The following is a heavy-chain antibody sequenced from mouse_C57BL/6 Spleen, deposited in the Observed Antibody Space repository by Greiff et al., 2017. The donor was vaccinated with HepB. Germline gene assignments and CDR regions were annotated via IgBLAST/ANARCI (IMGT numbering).Heavy chain of an antibody. CDR2: INPNNGGT. D-gene: IGHD1-1*01. CDR3: ARAVLFTDD. V-gene: IGHV1-18*01. Sequence: VQLQQSGPELVKPGASVKIPCKASGYTFNDSNMDWVKQSHEKSLEWIGDINPNNGGTIYNQKFKGKATLTVDKASSTAYMELRSRTSEDTAVYYCARAVLFTDDWGKGTSVTVAS. J-gene: IGHJ4*01. CDR1: GYTFNDSN.